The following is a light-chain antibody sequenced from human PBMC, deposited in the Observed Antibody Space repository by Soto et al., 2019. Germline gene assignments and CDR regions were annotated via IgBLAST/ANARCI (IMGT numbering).Light chain of an antibody. CDR1: QSISSW. J-gene: IGKJ1*01. CDR3: QQYDSYPWT. V-gene: IGKV1-5*01. Sequence: DIPMTQSPSTLSASVGDRVTITCRASQSISSWLAWYQQKPGKAPKLLIYDASYLGSGVPSRFRGSGSGTEFTLTISSLQPDDFATYHCQQYDSYPWTFGQGTRVEIK. CDR2: DAS.